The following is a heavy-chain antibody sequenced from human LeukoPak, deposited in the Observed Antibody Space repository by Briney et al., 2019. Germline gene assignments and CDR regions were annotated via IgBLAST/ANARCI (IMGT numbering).Heavy chain of an antibody. J-gene: IGHJ4*02. Sequence: GGSLRLSCTVSGGTTDDYGMSWVRQAPGKGLEWVSSISGSGFSIYYADSVKGRFTISRDNSKNTLYLQMNSLRAEDTAVYYCAKNTSGWYFDYWGQGTLVTVSS. D-gene: IGHD6-19*01. V-gene: IGHV3-23*01. CDR1: GGTTDDYG. CDR3: AKNTSGWYFDY. CDR2: ISGSGFSI.